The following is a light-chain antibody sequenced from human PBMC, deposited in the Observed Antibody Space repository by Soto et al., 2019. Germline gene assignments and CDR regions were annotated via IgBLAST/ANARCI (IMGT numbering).Light chain of an antibody. CDR3: AAWDEHLSGFYV. CDR1: ASTIGRNY. V-gene: IGLV1-47*01. J-gene: IGLJ1*01. CDR2: RDS. Sequence: QSVLTQSPSASGTPGQRVTISCSGSASTIGRNYVYWYQQLPGTAPKLLIYRDSQRPSGVPDRFSVSKSGTSASLAISGVRSEDEADYYCAAWDEHLSGFYVFGDGTKLTVL.